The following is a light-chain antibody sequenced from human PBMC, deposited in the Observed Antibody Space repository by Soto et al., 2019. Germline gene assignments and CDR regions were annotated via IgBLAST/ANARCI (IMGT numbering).Light chain of an antibody. CDR1: QFVTNN. V-gene: IGKV3-11*01. CDR2: DWS. CDR3: QQRDDLYT. J-gene: IGKJ2*01. Sequence: EIVLTQSPATLSLSPGERATLSCRASQFVTNNVAWYQQKPGQAPRLLISDWSNRASGIPARLVGSGSGTDFTLTITDLQPEGFAVYFNQQRDDLYTVAKGPKLQIK.